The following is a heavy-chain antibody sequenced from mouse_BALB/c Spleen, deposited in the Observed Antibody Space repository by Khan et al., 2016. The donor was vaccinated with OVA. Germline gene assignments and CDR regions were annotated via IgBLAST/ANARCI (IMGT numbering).Heavy chain of an antibody. CDR2: IWSDGFT. CDR3: ARGIYYFGSRYMDY. Sequence: QVQLKESGPGLVAPSQSLSITCTVSGFSLISYGVHWVRQPPGKGLEWLVVIWSDGFTTYNSTLKSRLSISKDNSKSQVFLKMNSLQTDDTAIYYCARGIYYFGSRYMDYWGQGTSVTVSS. V-gene: IGHV2-6*02. J-gene: IGHJ4*01. CDR1: GFSLISYG. D-gene: IGHD1-1*01.